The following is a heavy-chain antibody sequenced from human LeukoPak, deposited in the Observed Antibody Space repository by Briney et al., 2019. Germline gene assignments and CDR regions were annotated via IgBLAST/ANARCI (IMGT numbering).Heavy chain of an antibody. CDR1: GFTFSSYG. J-gene: IGHJ4*02. CDR3: WTYSSSWYQGGSYYFDY. Sequence: GSLRLSCAASGFTFSSYGMHWVRQAPGKGLEWVAVISYDGSNKYYADSVKGRFTISRDNSKNTLYLQMNSLRAEDTAVYYCWTYSSSWYQGGSYYFDYWGQGTLVTVSS. CDR2: ISYDGSNK. D-gene: IGHD6-13*01. V-gene: IGHV3-30*03.